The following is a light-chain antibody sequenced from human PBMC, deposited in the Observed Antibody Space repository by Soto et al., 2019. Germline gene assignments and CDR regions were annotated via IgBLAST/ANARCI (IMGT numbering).Light chain of an antibody. CDR2: NTN. Sequence: QTVVTQEPSFSVSPGRTVTLTCGLSSGSVSTSYYPSWYQQTPGQAPRTLIYNTNTRSSGVPDRFSGSILGNKAALTITGALADDESDYYCVLYMGSGNSVFGGGIKLTVL. J-gene: IGLJ3*02. CDR1: SGSVSTSYY. V-gene: IGLV8-61*01. CDR3: VLYMGSGNSV.